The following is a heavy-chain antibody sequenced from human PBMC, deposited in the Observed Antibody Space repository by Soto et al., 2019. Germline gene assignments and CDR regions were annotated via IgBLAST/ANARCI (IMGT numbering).Heavy chain of an antibody. CDR2: ISGSDGKT. CDR1: GFSFGSYA. J-gene: IGHJ4*02. D-gene: IGHD3-3*01. CDR3: ARWSYLDY. Sequence: GGSLRLSCAASGFSFGSYALSWVRQAPGKGLEWVSTISGSDGKTFYADSVRGRFSISRDTSQNTLYLQMNSLRADDTAIYYCARWSYLDYWGQGTRVTVSS. V-gene: IGHV3-23*01.